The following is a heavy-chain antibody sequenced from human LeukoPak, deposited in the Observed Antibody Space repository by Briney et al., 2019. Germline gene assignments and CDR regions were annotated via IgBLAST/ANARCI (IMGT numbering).Heavy chain of an antibody. V-gene: IGHV4-39*01. CDR2: ISNSGST. Sequence: SETLSLTCTVSGGSISSNNYYWGWIRQSPGKGLEWIGSISNSGSTYYNPSFNTRVTISVDTSENQFSLKLSSVTAADTAVYYCARYVVYGSGKYYFDYWGQGTLVTVSS. CDR1: GGSISSNNYY. J-gene: IGHJ4*02. D-gene: IGHD3-10*01. CDR3: ARYVVYGSGKYYFDY.